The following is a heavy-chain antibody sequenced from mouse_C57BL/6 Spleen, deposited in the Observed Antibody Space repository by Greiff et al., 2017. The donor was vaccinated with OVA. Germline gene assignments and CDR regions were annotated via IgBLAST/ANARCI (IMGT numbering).Heavy chain of an antibody. CDR1: GYTFTDYY. V-gene: IGHV1-26*01. D-gene: IGHD1-1*02. CDR2: INPNNGGT. J-gene: IGHJ4*01. CDR3: ARWLWEAMDY. Sequence: EVQLQQSGPELVKPGASVKISCKASGYTFTDYYMNWVKQSHGKSLEWIGDINPNNGGTSYNQKFKGKATLTVDKSSSTAYMELRSLTSEDSAVYYCARWLWEAMDYWGQGTSVTVSS.